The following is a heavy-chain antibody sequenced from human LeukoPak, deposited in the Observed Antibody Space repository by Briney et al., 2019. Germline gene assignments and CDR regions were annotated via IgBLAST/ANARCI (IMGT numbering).Heavy chain of an antibody. Sequence: SGTLSLTCTVSGDSINSLDLWSWVRQPPGKGLEWIREMYLSGTTHSKPSVKSRVTISIDKSKNQFFLNLSSVTAADTAVYYCAGLVGRYSSGLYYYYFDYWGQGTLVTVSS. CDR1: GDSINSLDL. CDR2: MYLSGTT. V-gene: IGHV4-4*02. CDR3: AGLVGRYSSGLYYYYFDY. J-gene: IGHJ4*02. D-gene: IGHD3-22*01.